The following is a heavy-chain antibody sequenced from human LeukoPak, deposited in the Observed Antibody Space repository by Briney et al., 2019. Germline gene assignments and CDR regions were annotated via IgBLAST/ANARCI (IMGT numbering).Heavy chain of an antibody. D-gene: IGHD3-22*01. CDR3: TTMIVVVEAFDI. J-gene: IGHJ3*02. Sequence: GGSLRLSCAASGFTFSSYAMNWVRQAPGKGLEWVSTISGSGDSTYYADSVKGRFTISRDNAKNTLYLQMNSLRAEDSAVYYCTTMIVVVEAFDIWGQGTMVTVSS. V-gene: IGHV3-23*01. CDR2: ISGSGDST. CDR1: GFTFSSYA.